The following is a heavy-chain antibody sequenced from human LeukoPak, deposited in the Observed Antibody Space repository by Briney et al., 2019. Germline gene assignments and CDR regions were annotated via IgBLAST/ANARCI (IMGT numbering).Heavy chain of an antibody. V-gene: IGHV3-21*01. D-gene: IGHD2-15*01. J-gene: IGHJ5*02. CDR2: ISSSSSYI. CDR3: ARRYCSGGSCYSFRGDWFDP. Sequence: GGSLRLSCAASGFTFNTYTMNWVRQAPGKGLEWVSSISSSSSYIYYADSVKGRFTISRDNAKNSLYLQMNSLRAEDTAVYYCARRYCSGGSCYSFRGDWFDPWGQGTLVTVSS. CDR1: GFTFNTYT.